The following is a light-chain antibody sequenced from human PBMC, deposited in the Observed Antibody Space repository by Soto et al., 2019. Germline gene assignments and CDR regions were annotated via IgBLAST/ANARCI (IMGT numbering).Light chain of an antibody. V-gene: IGKV1-5*03. Sequence: DIQMTQSPSTLSASVGDRVTITCRASQSISTWLAWYQQKPGKAPKLLIYKASSLEGGVPSRFSGSGSGTEFNITVSSLQPDDFATDYCQQYNTYPITFGGGTKVDI. CDR1: QSISTW. CDR3: QQYNTYPIT. CDR2: KAS. J-gene: IGKJ4*01.